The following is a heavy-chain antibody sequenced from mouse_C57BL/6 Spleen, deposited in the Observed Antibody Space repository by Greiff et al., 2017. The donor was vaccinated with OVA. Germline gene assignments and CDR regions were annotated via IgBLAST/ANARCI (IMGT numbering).Heavy chain of an antibody. D-gene: IGHD3-3*01. CDR1: GFNIKDDY. J-gene: IGHJ4*01. CDR3: TTRAYAMDY. CDR2: LDPEDGDT. V-gene: IGHV14-4*01. Sequence: EVQVVESGAELVRPGASVKLSCTASGFNIKDDYMHWVKQRPEQGLEWIGWLDPEDGDTEYASKFQGKATITADTYSNTAYLQLSSLTSEDTAVYYCTTRAYAMDYWGQGTSVTVSS.